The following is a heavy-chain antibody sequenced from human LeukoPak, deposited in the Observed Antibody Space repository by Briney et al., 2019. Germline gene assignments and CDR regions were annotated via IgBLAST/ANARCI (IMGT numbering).Heavy chain of an antibody. J-gene: IGHJ2*01. CDR1: GGSISSYY. Sequence: SETLSLTCTVSGGSISSYYWSWLRQPPGKGLEWIGYIYYSGRNNYNPSLKSRVTISVDTSKNQFFLKLSSVTAADTAVYYCARGYCSGGTCYGYFDLWGRGTLVTVSS. V-gene: IGHV4-59*08. CDR3: ARGYCSGGTCYGYFDL. D-gene: IGHD2-15*01. CDR2: IYYSGRN.